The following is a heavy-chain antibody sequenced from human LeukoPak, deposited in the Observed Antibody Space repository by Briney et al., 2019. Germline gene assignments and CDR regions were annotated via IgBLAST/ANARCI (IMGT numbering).Heavy chain of an antibody. Sequence: GESLKISCKGSGYIFTNYWIAWVRQMPGKGLEWMGIIYPDDSDTRYSPSFQGQVTISADKSISTAYLQWSSLKASDTAMYYCARYASTRFPFDSWGQGTLVTVSS. CDR1: GYIFTNYW. V-gene: IGHV5-51*01. CDR2: IYPDDSDT. D-gene: IGHD2-2*01. CDR3: ARYASTRFPFDS. J-gene: IGHJ4*02.